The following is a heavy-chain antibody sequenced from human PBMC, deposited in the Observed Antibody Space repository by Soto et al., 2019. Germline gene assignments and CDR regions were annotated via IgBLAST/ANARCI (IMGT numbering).Heavy chain of an antibody. Sequence: GGSLRLSCAASGFTFSSYSMNWVRQAPGKGLVWVARVKSDEGYTAYADSVKGRFSISRDNAKNMLYLQMNSLRVDDTAVYYCAREGASLFWGQGTPVTSPQ. J-gene: IGHJ4*02. CDR2: VKSDEGYT. V-gene: IGHV3-74*01. CDR3: AREGASLF. CDR1: GFTFSSYS.